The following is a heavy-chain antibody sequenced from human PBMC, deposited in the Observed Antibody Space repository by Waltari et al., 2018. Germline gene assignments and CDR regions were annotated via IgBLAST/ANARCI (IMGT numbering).Heavy chain of an antibody. CDR3: ARAYYYDSSGYSQYYFDY. Sequence: QVQLVQSGAEVKKPGASVKVSCKASGYTFTSYAMHWVRQAPGQRLEWMGWINAGNGNTKYSQEFQGRVTITRDTSASTAYMELSSMRSEDMAVYYCARAYYYDSSGYSQYYFDYWGQGTLVTVSS. CDR2: INAGNGNT. J-gene: IGHJ4*02. D-gene: IGHD3-22*01. CDR1: GYTFTSYA. V-gene: IGHV1-3*03.